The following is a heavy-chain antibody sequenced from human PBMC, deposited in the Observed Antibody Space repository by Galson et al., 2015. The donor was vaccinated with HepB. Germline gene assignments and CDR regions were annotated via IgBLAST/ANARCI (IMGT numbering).Heavy chain of an antibody. D-gene: IGHD4-23*01. J-gene: IGHJ6*03. Sequence: TLSLTCTVSGGSISSGSYYWSWIRQPAGKGLEWIGRIYTSGSTNYNPSLKSRVTMSVDTSKNQFSLKLSSVTAADTAVYYCARFAMTTVAHGNYYYMDVWGKGTTVTVSS. CDR2: IYTSGST. V-gene: IGHV4-61*02. CDR3: ARFAMTTVAHGNYYYMDV. CDR1: GGSISSGSYY.